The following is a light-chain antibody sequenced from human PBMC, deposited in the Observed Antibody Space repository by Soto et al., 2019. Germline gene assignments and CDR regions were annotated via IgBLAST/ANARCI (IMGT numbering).Light chain of an antibody. Sequence: QTVVTQEPSLTVSPGGTVTLTCASSTGAVTSDYYANWFQQKPGQVPTTLIYSTNNRHSWTPARFSGSLLGGKAALTLSGVQLDDEADYYSLLYCDPTWVFGGGTHLTVL. V-gene: IGLV7-43*01. CDR3: LLYCDPTWV. CDR1: TGAVTSDYY. J-gene: IGLJ3*02. CDR2: STN.